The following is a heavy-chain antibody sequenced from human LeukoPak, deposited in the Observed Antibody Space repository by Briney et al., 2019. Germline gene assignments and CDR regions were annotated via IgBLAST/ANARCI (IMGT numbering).Heavy chain of an antibody. V-gene: IGHV1-2*02. CDR2: INPNSGGT. J-gene: IGHJ4*02. D-gene: IGHD2-2*02. CDR3: ARRSYCSSTSCYIDY. CDR1: GYPFTDYY. Sequence: ASVKVSCKTSGYPFTDYYMPWVRQAPGQGLEWMGWINPNSGGTNFAQKFLGRVTMTRDTSISTAYMELSRLTSDDTAVYYCARRSYCSSTSCYIDYWGQGTLVTVSS.